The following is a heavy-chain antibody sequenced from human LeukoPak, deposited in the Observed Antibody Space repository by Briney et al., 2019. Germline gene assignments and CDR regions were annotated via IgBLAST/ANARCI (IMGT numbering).Heavy chain of an antibody. CDR3: ARELMDGGGVATINALDY. CDR2: FSGGRNGAT. J-gene: IGHJ4*02. V-gene: IGHV3-23*01. Sequence: GGSLRLSCAASGFPFSTYVMSWVRPVPGKGLEWISGFSGGRNGATHYADSVKGRFTISRDNAKNSLYLQMNRLRAEDTAVYYCARELMDGGGVATINALDYWGQGTLVTVSS. CDR1: GFPFSTYV. D-gene: IGHD5-12*01.